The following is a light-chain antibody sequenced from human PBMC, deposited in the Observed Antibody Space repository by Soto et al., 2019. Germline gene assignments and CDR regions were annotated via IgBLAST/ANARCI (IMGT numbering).Light chain of an antibody. CDR3: LQNHNYPRT. CDR2: GAS. V-gene: IGKV1-6*01. Sequence: AIQMTQSPSSLSASVGDRVTITCRASQDISDAVGWYQKTPGKAPKLLISGASRLQSGVPSRFSGSGPGAAFTLTNTSLRPEDSATDYCLQNHNYPRTFGQGTKVEI. CDR1: QDISDA. J-gene: IGKJ1*01.